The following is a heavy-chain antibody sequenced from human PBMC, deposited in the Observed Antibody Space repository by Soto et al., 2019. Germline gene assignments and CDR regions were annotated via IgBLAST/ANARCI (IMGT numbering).Heavy chain of an antibody. CDR3: AREGDYDFWSGYTGHYWYSDL. D-gene: IGHD3-3*01. CDR2: INHSGST. V-gene: IGHV4-34*01. CDR1: GGSFSGYY. Sequence: SETLSLTCAVYGGSFSGYYWSWIRQPPGKGLEWIGEINHSGSTNYNPSLKSRVTISVDTSKNQFSLKLSSVTAADTAVYYCAREGDYDFWSGYTGHYWYSDLWGRGTLVTVSS. J-gene: IGHJ2*01.